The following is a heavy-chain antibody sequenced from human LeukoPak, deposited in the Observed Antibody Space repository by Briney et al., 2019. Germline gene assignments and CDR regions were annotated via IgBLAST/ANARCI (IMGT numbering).Heavy chain of an antibody. CDR2: RNPNSGRT. V-gene: IGHV1-8*01. Sequence: ASVKVACKASGYTFTNYDINWVRQATGQGLEWMGWRNPNSGRTGFAQKFQGRLTMTADTSISTAYMELSSLTSDDTAVYYCARGPVSTHGMDVWGQGTTVTVSS. D-gene: IGHD6-13*01. J-gene: IGHJ6*02. CDR1: GYTFTNYD. CDR3: ARGPVSTHGMDV.